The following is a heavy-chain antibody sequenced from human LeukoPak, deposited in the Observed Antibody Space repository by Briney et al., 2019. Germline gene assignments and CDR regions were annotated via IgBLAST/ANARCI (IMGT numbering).Heavy chain of an antibody. CDR1: GYTFTTYW. D-gene: IGHD3-10*01. V-gene: IGHV5-51*01. CDR2: IYPADSHT. CDR3: ASGLSMVRPLGPFDY. J-gene: IGHJ4*02. Sequence: GESLKIPCKGSGYTFTTYWIGWVRQMPGKGLEWMGIIYPADSHTRYSPSFQGQVTISADKSISTAYLQWSSLKASDTAMYYCASGLSMVRPLGPFDYWGQGTLVTVSS.